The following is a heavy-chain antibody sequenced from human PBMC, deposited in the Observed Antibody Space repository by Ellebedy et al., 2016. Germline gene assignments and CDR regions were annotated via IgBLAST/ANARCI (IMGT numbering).Heavy chain of an antibody. CDR3: ASNNWNDLQTPI. CDR1: GFTFSSYS. J-gene: IGHJ3*02. CDR2: ISSSSSYI. V-gene: IGHV3-21*01. Sequence: GGSLRLXXAASGFTFSSYSMNWVRQAPGKGLEWVSSISSSSSYIYYADSVKGRFTISRDNSKNTLYLQMNSLRAEDTAVYYCASNNWNDLQTPIWGQGTMVTVSS. D-gene: IGHD1-20*01.